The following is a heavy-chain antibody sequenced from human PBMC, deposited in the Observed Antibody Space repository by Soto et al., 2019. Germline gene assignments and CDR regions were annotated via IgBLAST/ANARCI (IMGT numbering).Heavy chain of an antibody. CDR3: AWGGNVFDS. CDR2: MYYNGNI. CDR1: GGSISSYY. Sequence: SETLSLTCTVSGGSISSYYWTWIRQSPEKGLERIGYMYYNGNINYNPSLKSRVTISIDTSKNQFSLTLKSVTAADTAVYYCAWGGNVFDSWGQGVLVPVSP. J-gene: IGHJ5*01. D-gene: IGHD3-16*01. V-gene: IGHV4-59*01.